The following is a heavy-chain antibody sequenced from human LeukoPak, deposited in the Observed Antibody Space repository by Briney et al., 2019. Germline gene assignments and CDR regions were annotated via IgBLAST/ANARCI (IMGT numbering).Heavy chain of an antibody. CDR1: GYTFTAYG. J-gene: IGHJ4*02. CDR2: ISGYNANT. D-gene: IGHD3-22*01. V-gene: IGHV1-18*01. Sequence: ASVTVSCKASGYTFTAYGITWVRQAPGQGLEWMGWISGYNANTNYAQKLQGRVTMTTDTSTGTAYMELRSLRSDDTAVYYCARVWELDSSGFFDYWGQGTLVTVSS. CDR3: ARVWELDSSGFFDY.